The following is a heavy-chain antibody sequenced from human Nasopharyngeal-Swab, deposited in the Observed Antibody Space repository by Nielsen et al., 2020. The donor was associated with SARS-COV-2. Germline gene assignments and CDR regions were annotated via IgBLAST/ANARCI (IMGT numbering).Heavy chain of an antibody. CDR1: GFVFSGSA. J-gene: IGHJ4*02. V-gene: IGHV3-73*01. CDR2: IGDKAHNYAT. Sequence: ESLKISCAASGFVFSGSAIHWVRQASGKGLEWVGRIGDKAHNYATTYAASVKGRFTISRDDSKNTAFLQMDSLKTEDTALYYCTTDYYFDYWGQGTLVTVSS. CDR3: TTDYYFDY.